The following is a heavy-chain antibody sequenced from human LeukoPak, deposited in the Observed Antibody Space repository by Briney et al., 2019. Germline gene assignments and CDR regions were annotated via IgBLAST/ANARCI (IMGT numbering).Heavy chain of an antibody. CDR2: ISGSGGST. CDR3: AKDKASSMYYFDY. CDR1: GFTFSTYG. J-gene: IGHJ4*02. V-gene: IGHV3-23*01. D-gene: IGHD2-2*01. Sequence: GGSLRLSCAASGFTFSTYGMSWVRQAPGKGLEGVSAISGSGGSTYYADSVKGRFTISRDNSKNTLYLQMNSLRAEDTAVYYCAKDKASSMYYFDYWGQGTLVTVSS.